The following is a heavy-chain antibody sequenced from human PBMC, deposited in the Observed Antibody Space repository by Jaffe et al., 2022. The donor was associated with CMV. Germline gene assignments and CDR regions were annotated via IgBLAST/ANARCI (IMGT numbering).Heavy chain of an antibody. CDR3: ARGQRGAAMASFDV. J-gene: IGHJ3*01. D-gene: IGHD6-19*01. V-gene: IGHV3-23*04. CDR1: GFTFGSING. Sequence: EIQLVESGGGLVQPGGSLTLSCAASGFTFGSINGMSWVRQAPGRGLEWVSAISGRGGVTYYADSVRGRFIISRDNSQSTLYLQMNSLRAEDTAVYYCARGQRGAAMASFDVWGQGTVVTVSA. CDR2: ISGRGGVT.